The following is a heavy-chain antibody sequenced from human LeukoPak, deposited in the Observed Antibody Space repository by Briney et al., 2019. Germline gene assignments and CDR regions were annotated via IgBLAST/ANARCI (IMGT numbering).Heavy chain of an antibody. D-gene: IGHD6-13*01. V-gene: IGHV4-39*07. Sequence: SETLSLTCTVSGGSISSSSYYWGWIRQPPGKGLEWIGSIYYSGSTYYNPSLKSRVTISVDTSKNQFSLKLSSVTAADTAVYYCARGPAGYDYGDYWGQGTLVTVPS. J-gene: IGHJ4*02. CDR3: ARGPAGYDYGDY. CDR1: GGSISSSSYY. CDR2: IYYSGST.